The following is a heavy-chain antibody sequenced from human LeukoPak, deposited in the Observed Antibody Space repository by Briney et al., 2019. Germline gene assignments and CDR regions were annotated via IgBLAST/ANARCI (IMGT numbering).Heavy chain of an antibody. D-gene: IGHD6-13*01. CDR2: INHSGST. J-gene: IGHJ4*02. Sequence: PSETLSLTCAVYGGSFSGYYWSWIRQPPGKGLEWIGEINHSGSTNYNPSLKSRVTISVDTSKNQFSLKLSSVTAADTAVYYCARGRRAAAGPGDYWGQGTLVTVSS. CDR1: GGSFSGYY. CDR3: ARGRRAAAGPGDY. V-gene: IGHV4-34*01.